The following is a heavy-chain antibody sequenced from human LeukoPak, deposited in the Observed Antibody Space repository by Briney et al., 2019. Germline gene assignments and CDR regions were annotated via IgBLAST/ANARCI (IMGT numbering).Heavy chain of an antibody. CDR1: GGSFSGYY. CDR2: INHSGSA. J-gene: IGHJ4*02. Sequence: KPSETLSLTCAVYGGSFSGYYWSWIRQPPGKGLEWIGEINHSGSANYNPSLKSRVTISVDTSKNQFSLKLSSVTAVDTAVYYCARLYCSSTSCFVDYWGQGTLVTVSS. V-gene: IGHV4-34*01. D-gene: IGHD2-2*01. CDR3: ARLYCSSTSCFVDY.